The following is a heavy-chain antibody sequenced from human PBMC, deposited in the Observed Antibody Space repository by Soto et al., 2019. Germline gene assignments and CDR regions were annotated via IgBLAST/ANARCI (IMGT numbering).Heavy chain of an antibody. CDR1: GFTFSSYW. Sequence: ESGGGLVQPGGSLRLSCAASGFTFSSYWMSWVRQAPGKGLEWVANIKQDGSEKYYVDSVKGRFTISRDNAKNSLYLQMNSLRAEDTAVYYCARDYLTGLGVFDYWGQGTLVTVSS. J-gene: IGHJ4*02. D-gene: IGHD3-9*01. CDR3: ARDYLTGLGVFDY. CDR2: IKQDGSEK. V-gene: IGHV3-7*05.